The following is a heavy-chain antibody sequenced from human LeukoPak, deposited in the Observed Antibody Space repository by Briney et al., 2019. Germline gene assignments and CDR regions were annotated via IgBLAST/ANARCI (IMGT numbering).Heavy chain of an antibody. V-gene: IGHV4-34*01. Sequence: SETLSLTCAVYGGSFSGYYWSWIRQPPGKGLEWIGEINHSGSTNYNPSLKSRVTISVDTSKNQFSLKLSSVTAADTAVYYCARGRPTMVRGVIIRRDYYYYYMDVWGKGTTVTVSS. CDR2: INHSGST. J-gene: IGHJ6*03. D-gene: IGHD3-10*01. CDR1: GGSFSGYY. CDR3: ARGRPTMVRGVIIRRDYYYYYMDV.